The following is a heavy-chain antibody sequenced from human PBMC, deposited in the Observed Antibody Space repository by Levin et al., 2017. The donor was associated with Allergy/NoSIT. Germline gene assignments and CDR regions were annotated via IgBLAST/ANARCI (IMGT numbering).Heavy chain of an antibody. J-gene: IGHJ4*02. CDR2: INHSGST. CDR1: GGSFSGYY. V-gene: IGHV4-34*01. D-gene: IGHD2-2*01. CDR3: ARGGGERVVVPAAIPGPYYFDY. Sequence: SETLSLTCAVYGGSFSGYYWSWIRQPPGKGLEWIGEINHSGSTNYNPSLKSRVTISVDTSKNQFSLKLSSVTAADTAVYYCARGGGERVVVPAAIPGPYYFDYWGQGTLVTVSS.